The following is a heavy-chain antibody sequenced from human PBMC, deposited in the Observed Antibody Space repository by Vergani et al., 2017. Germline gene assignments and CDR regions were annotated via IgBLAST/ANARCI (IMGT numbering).Heavy chain of an antibody. CDR1: GFPFSGSY. J-gene: IGHJ4*02. D-gene: IGHD3-3*01. CDR3: TTERGDYDFWSGYYTGGYFDY. CDR2: IKSKTDGGTT. V-gene: IGHV3-15*01. Sequence: VQLVESGGGLLKPGESLRLSCAVSGFPFSGSYMTWVRQAPGKGLEWVGRIKSKTDGGTTDYAAPVKGRFTISRDDSKNTLYLQMNSLKTEDTAVYYCTTERGDYDFWSGYYTGGYFDYWGQGTLVTVSS.